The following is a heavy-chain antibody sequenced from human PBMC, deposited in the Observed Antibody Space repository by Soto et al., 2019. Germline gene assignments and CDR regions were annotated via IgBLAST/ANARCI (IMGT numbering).Heavy chain of an antibody. V-gene: IGHV3-23*01. D-gene: IGHD3-9*01. J-gene: IGHJ4*02. CDR1: GFTFSSYA. CDR3: AKLRFFDGPFDL. Sequence: PGGSLRLSCAASGFTFSSYAMNWVRQAPGKGLEWASGIGGRGDSTYYADSVKGRFTISRDNSKNTLYVLMNSLRAEDTAVYYCAKLRFFDGPFDLWGQGTLVTVSS. CDR2: IGGRGDST.